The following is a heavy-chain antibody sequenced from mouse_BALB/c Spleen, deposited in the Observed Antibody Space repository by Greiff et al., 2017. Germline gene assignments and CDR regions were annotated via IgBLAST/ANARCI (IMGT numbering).Heavy chain of an antibody. D-gene: IGHD2-3*01. Sequence: EVKLVESGGGLVQPGGSRKLSCAASGFTFSSFGMHWVRQAPEKGLEWVAYISSGGSTYYPDTVKGRFTISRDNAKNTLYLQMSSLKSEDTAMYYCAREGMGPYFDYWGQGTTLTVSS. V-gene: IGHV5-12-2*01. CDR2: ISSGGST. CDR3: AREGMGPYFDY. CDR1: GFTFSSFG. J-gene: IGHJ2*01.